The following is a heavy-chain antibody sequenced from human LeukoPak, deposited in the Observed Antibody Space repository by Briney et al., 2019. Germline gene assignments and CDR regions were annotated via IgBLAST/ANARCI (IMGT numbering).Heavy chain of an antibody. CDR2: INHSGST. V-gene: IGHV4-34*01. D-gene: IGHD4-17*01. CDR3: ARGGTVTTYYYYYYMDV. Sequence: PSETLSLTCAVYGGFFSGYYWSWIRHPPGKGLEWIGEINHSGSTNYNPSLKSRVTISVDSSKYQFSLKLSSVTAADTAVYYCARGGTVTTYYYYYYMDVWGKGTTVTISS. J-gene: IGHJ6*03. CDR1: GGFFSGYY.